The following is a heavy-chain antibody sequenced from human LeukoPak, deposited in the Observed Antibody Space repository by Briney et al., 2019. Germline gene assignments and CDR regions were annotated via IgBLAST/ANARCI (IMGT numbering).Heavy chain of an antibody. CDR2: IYYSGST. CDR3: ARAPHLKDYYDSSGYYFDY. V-gene: IGHV4-39*01. CDR1: GGSISSGSYY. D-gene: IGHD3-22*01. Sequence: TSETLSLTCTVSGGSISSGSYYWGWIRQPPGKGLEWIGSIYYSGSTYYNPSLKSRVTISVDTSKNQFSLKLSSVTAADTAVYYCARAPHLKDYYDSSGYYFDYWGQGTLVTVSS. J-gene: IGHJ4*02.